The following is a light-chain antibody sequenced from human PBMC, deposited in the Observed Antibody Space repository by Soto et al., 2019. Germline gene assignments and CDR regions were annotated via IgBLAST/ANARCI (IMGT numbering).Light chain of an antibody. CDR2: AAS. J-gene: IGKJ4*01. CDR3: LQDNNYPLT. V-gene: IGKV1-6*01. Sequence: AIQMTQSPSSLSASVGDRVTITCRASQGIRNDLAWYQQKPGRAPTVLTYAASTLESGVPSRFSGSGSGTDFALTISSLQPEDSATYYCLQDNNYPLTFGGGTKGDIK. CDR1: QGIRND.